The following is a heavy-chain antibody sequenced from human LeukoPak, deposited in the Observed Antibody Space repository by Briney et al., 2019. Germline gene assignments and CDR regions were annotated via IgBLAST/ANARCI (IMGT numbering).Heavy chain of an antibody. CDR3: ARLRYDYVWGSYHFDY. D-gene: IGHD3-16*02. V-gene: IGHV4-4*07. CDR2: IYASGST. CDR1: GGSISSYY. J-gene: IGHJ4*02. Sequence: SETLSLTCTVSGGSISSYYWSWIRQPAGKGLEWIGRIYASGSTNYNPSLKSRVTMSVDTSKDQFSLKLSSVTAADTAVYYCARLRYDYVWGSYHFDYWGQGTPVTVSS.